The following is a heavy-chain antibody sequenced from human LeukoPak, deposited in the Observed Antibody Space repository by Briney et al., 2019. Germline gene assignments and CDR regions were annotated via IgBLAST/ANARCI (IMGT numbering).Heavy chain of an antibody. CDR3: AREREYCSGGSCRRWFDP. CDR1: GGSISSYY. V-gene: IGHV4-59*01. J-gene: IGHJ5*02. Sequence: SDTLSLTCTVSGGSISSYYWNWIRQPPGKGLEWIGYIYYSGSTNFNPSLKSRVTISVDTSKNHFSLKLSSVTAADTAVYYCAREREYCSGGSCRRWFDPWGQGTLVTVSS. CDR2: IYYSGST. D-gene: IGHD2-15*01.